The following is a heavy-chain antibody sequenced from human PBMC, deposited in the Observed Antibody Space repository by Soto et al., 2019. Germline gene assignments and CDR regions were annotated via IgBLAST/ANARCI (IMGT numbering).Heavy chain of an antibody. Sequence: PGGSLRLSCAASGFTFSSYAMHWVRQAPGKGLEWVAVISYDGSNKYYADSVKGRFTISRDNSKNTLYLQMNSLRAEGTAVYYCARDLVNDYGDYEGNYWGQGTLVTVSS. J-gene: IGHJ4*02. CDR3: ARDLVNDYGDYEGNY. CDR1: GFTFSSYA. D-gene: IGHD4-17*01. CDR2: ISYDGSNK. V-gene: IGHV3-30-3*01.